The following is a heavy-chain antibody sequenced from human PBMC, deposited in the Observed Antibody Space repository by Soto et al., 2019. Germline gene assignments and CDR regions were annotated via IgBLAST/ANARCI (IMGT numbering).Heavy chain of an antibody. CDR2: IGSSSSYT. J-gene: IGHJ6*02. Sequence: KPGGSLRLSCAASGFTFSDYYMSWIRQAPGKGLEYVSYIGSSSSYTNYAGSVRGRFTISRDNAKNSLYLQMNSLRVEDTAVYYCARVSGYNYDYYYGLDVWGQGTTVTVSS. CDR1: GFTFSDYY. V-gene: IGHV3-11*05. D-gene: IGHD1-1*01. CDR3: ARVSGYNYDYYYGLDV.